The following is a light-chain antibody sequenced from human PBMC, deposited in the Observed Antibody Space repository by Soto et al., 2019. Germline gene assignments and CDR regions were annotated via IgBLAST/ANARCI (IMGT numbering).Light chain of an antibody. J-gene: IGLJ3*02. CDR3: SSYTTSNTLGV. CDR1: NSDVGGYDF. CDR2: EVS. Sequence: QSVLTQPSSVSGSPGQSITIPCTGTNSDVGGYDFVSWYQHHPGKTPKLLLFEVSNRPSGVSTRFSGSKSGNTASLTISGLQPEDEADYYCSSYTTSNTLGVFGGGTQLTVL. V-gene: IGLV2-14*01.